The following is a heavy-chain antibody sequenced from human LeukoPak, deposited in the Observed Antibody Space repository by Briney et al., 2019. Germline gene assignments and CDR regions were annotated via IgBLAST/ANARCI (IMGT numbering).Heavy chain of an antibody. J-gene: IGHJ4*02. CDR2: MYSGGTT. CDR3: AREGGSYRSFDY. V-gene: IGHV4-4*07. D-gene: IGHD1-26*01. CDR1: GDSISSYY. Sequence: SETLSLTCTVSGDSISSYYWSWIRQPAGKGLEWIGRMYSGGTTHYSPSLKSRITMSVDTSKNQFSLRLSSVTAADTAVYYCAREGGSYRSFDYWGQGTLVTVSS.